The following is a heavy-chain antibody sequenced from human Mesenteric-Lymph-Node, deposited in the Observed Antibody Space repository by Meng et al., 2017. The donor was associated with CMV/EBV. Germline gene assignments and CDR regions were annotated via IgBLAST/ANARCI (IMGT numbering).Heavy chain of an antibody. CDR2: IYYSGST. CDR1: SSDSYY. Sequence: SSDSYYWSWIRQPPGKGLEWIGYIYYSGSTYYNPSLKSRVTISVDTSKNQFSLKLSSVTAADTAVYYCARLYYDSSGYYYVDAFDIWGQGTMVTVSS. J-gene: IGHJ3*02. D-gene: IGHD3-22*01. CDR3: ARLYYDSSGYYYVDAFDI. V-gene: IGHV4-31*02.